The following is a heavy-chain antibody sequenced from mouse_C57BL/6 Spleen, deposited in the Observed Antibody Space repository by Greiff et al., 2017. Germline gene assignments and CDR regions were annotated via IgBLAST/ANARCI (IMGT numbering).Heavy chain of an antibody. D-gene: IGHD2-4*01. V-gene: IGHV1-7*01. Sequence: QVQLKESGAELAKPGASVKLSCKASGYTFTSYRMHWVKQRPGQGLEWIGYINPSSGYTKYNQKFKDKATLTADKSSSTAYMQLSSLTYEDSAVYYCARSYDYDRYAMDYWGQGTSVTVSS. J-gene: IGHJ4*01. CDR1: GYTFTSYR. CDR3: ARSYDYDRYAMDY. CDR2: INPSSGYT.